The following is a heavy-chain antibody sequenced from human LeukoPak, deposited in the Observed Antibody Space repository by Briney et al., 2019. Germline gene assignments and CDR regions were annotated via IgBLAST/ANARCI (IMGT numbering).Heavy chain of an antibody. CDR3: ARKRSSLVGLTNYYYCGMDV. J-gene: IGHJ6*02. D-gene: IGHD6-6*01. CDR2: INHSGST. CDR1: GGSFSGYY. V-gene: IGHV4-34*01. Sequence: SETLSLTCAVYGGSFSGYYWSWIRQPPGKGLEWIGEINHSGSTNYNPSLKSRVTISVDTSKNQFSLKLSSVNAADTAVYYCARKRSSLVGLTNYYYCGMDVWAKGPRAPSP.